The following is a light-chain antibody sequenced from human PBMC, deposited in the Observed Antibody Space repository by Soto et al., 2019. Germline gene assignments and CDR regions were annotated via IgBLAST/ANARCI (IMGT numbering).Light chain of an antibody. V-gene: IGKV1-39*01. CDR3: QQYYSCPHT. CDR1: QSISNN. J-gene: IGKJ1*01. CDR2: GAS. Sequence: DIQMTQSPSSLFAYIADRVIISCRASQSISNNLTWYQQKPVKAPKLLIFGASGMPSGVPARFSGSGSGTDFTLTITSLQPEDFALYYCQQYYSCPHTFAQGTKVDIK.